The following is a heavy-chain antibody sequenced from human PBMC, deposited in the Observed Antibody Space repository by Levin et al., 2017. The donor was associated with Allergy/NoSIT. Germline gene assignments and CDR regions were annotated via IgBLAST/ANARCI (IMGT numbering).Heavy chain of an antibody. Sequence: SQTLSLTCTVSGGSISSSSYYWGWIRQPPGKGLEWIGSIYYSGSTYYNPSLKSRVTISVDTSKNQFSLKLSSVTAADTAVYYCARDYGYIHYWGQGTLVTVSS. J-gene: IGHJ4*02. CDR2: IYYSGST. CDR3: ARDYGYIHY. V-gene: IGHV4-39*01. D-gene: IGHD3-10*01. CDR1: GGSISSSSYY.